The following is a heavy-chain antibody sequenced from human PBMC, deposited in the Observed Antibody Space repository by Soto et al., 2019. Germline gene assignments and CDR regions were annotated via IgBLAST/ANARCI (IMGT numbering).Heavy chain of an antibody. CDR3: ARRWGYSFDY. CDR2: IYYSGST. CDR1: GGSISSYY. D-gene: IGHD7-27*01. Sequence: QLQLQVSGPGLVKPSETLSLTCTVSGGSISSYYWGWIRRPPGKGLEWIGSIYYSGSTYYNPSLKSRVTISVDTSKNQFSLKLSSVTAADTAVYYCARRWGYSFDYWGQGTLVTVSS. J-gene: IGHJ4*02. V-gene: IGHV4-39*01.